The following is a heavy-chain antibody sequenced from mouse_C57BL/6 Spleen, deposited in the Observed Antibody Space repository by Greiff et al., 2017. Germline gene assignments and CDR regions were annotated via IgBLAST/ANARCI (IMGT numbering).Heavy chain of an antibody. J-gene: IGHJ2*01. CDR1: GFTFTDYY. V-gene: IGHV7-3*01. CDR3: ARYRAAQAYFGC. Sequence: DVKLQESGGGLVQPGGSLSLSCAASGFTFTDYYMSWVRQPPGKALEWLGFIRNKANGYTAEYSASVKGRFTISRDNSQSILYLQMNALRAEDSATYYCARYRAAQAYFGCWGQGTTLTVSS. CDR2: IRNKANGYTA. D-gene: IGHD3-2*02.